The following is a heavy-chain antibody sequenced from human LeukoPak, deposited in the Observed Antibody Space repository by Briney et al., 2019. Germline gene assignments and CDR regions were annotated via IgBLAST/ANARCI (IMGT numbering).Heavy chain of an antibody. CDR2: INSDGSST. V-gene: IGHV3-74*01. CDR1: GFTFSSYW. CDR3: ARSLPYGTTWYGRSDF. J-gene: IGHJ4*02. D-gene: IGHD6-13*01. Sequence: GGSLRLSCAASGFTFSSYWMHWVRQAPGKGLLWVSRINSDGSSTSYADSVKGRFTISRDNAKNTLYLQMNSLRAEDTAIYYCARSLPYGTTWYGRSDFWGQGTLVTVSS.